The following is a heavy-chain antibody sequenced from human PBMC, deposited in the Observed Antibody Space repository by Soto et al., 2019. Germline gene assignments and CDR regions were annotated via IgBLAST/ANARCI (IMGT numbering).Heavy chain of an antibody. V-gene: IGHV3-30-3*01. CDR2: ISYGGSNK. J-gene: IGHJ4*02. Sequence: GGSLRLSCAASGFTFSSYAMHWVRQAPGKGLEWVAVISYGGSNKYYADSVKGRFTISRDNSKNTLYLQMNSLRAEDTAVYYCARTLYDFWSGPGDPGVEPNYFDYWGQGTLVTVSS. CDR1: GFTFSSYA. CDR3: ARTLYDFWSGPGDPGVEPNYFDY. D-gene: IGHD3-3*01.